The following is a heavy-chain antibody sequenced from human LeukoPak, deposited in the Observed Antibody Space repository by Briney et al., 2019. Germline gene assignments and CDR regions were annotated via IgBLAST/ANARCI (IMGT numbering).Heavy chain of an antibody. CDR1: GGSISSYY. CDR2: INHSGST. Sequence: PSETLSLTCTVSGGSISSYYWSWIRQPPGKGLEWIGEINHSGSTNYNPSLKSRVTISVDTSKNQFSLKLSSVTAADTAVYYCARRLRYFDWFHYNWFDPWGQGTLVTVSS. V-gene: IGHV4-34*01. J-gene: IGHJ5*02. CDR3: ARRLRYFDWFHYNWFDP. D-gene: IGHD3-9*01.